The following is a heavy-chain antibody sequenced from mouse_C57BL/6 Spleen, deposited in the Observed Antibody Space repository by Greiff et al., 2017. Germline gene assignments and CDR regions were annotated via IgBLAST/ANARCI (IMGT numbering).Heavy chain of an antibody. Sequence: EVQRVESGGGLVKPGGSLKLSCAASGFTFSSYAMSWVRQTPEKRLEWVATISDGGSYTYYPDNVKGRFTISRDHAKNNLYLQMSHLKSEDTAMYYCAREGVYYGNLYFDYWGQGTTLTVSS. CDR1: GFTFSSYA. V-gene: IGHV5-4*01. D-gene: IGHD2-1*01. J-gene: IGHJ2*01. CDR2: ISDGGSYT. CDR3: AREGVYYGNLYFDY.